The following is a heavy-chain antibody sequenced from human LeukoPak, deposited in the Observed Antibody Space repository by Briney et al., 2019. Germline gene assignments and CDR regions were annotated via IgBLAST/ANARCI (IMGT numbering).Heavy chain of an antibody. J-gene: IGHJ4*02. V-gene: IGHV3-48*02. CDR2: ITSSSTI. Sequence: GGSLRLPCAASGFTFSSYSMNWVRQAPGKGLEWVSYITSSSTIYYADSVKGRFTISRDNAKNSLYLQMNSLRDEDTAVYYCARVRYSSGWYVDYWGQGTLVTVSS. D-gene: IGHD6-19*01. CDR1: GFTFSSYS. CDR3: ARVRYSSGWYVDY.